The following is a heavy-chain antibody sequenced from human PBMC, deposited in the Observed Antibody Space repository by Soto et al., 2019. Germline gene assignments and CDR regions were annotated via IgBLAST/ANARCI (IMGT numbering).Heavy chain of an antibody. J-gene: IGHJ6*02. CDR1: GYTFTGYY. Sequence: ASVKVSCKASGYTFTGYYMHWVRQAPGQGLEWMGWINPNSGGTNYAQKFQGWVTMTRDTSISTAYMELSRLRSDDTAVYYCARDLRKRIVVVVAAPPYYGMDVWGQGTTVTVSS. V-gene: IGHV1-2*04. CDR2: INPNSGGT. CDR3: ARDLRKRIVVVVAAPPYYGMDV. D-gene: IGHD2-15*01.